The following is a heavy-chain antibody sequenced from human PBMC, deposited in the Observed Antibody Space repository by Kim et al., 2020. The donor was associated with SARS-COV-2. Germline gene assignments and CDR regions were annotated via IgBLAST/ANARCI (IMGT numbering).Heavy chain of an antibody. CDR1: GFTFSSYA. CDR2: ISYDGSNK. V-gene: IGHV3-30-3*01. J-gene: IGHJ4*02. CDR3: ARGIGTNVLIGY. Sequence: GGSLRLSCAASGFTFSSYAMHWVRQAPGKGLEWVAVISYDGSNKYYADSVKGRFTISRDNSKNTLYLQMNSLRAEDTAVYYCARGIGTNVLIGYWGQGTLVTVSS. D-gene: IGHD3-16*01.